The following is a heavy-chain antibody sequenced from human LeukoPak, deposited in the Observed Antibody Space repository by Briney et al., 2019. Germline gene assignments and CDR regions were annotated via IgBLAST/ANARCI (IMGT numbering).Heavy chain of an antibody. CDR2: IYSSTST. CDR3: ARGYCTSTSCPWGFDY. J-gene: IGHJ4*02. CDR1: GFTVSSTY. D-gene: IGHD2-2*01. V-gene: IGHV3-53*01. Sequence: PGGSLRLSCAASGFTVSSTYMAWVRQAPGKGLEWVSIIYSSTSTYYADSVKGRFTLSRDNSKNTLFLQMNSLRAEDTAVYFCARGYCTSTSCPWGFDYWGQGTLVSVSS.